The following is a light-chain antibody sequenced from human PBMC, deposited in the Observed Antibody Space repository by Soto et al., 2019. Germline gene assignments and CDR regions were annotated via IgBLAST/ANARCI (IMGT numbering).Light chain of an antibody. CDR2: GAS. CDR3: QQYGSSPSIT. J-gene: IGKJ5*01. CDR1: QNVYTN. V-gene: IGKV3-15*01. Sequence: IVMTQSPATLSVSPGERVTFSCRASQNVYTNLAWYQHKPGQAPRLLISGASTGATGIPARFSGSGSGTEFTLTINSLQSEDFAVYYCQQYGSSPSITFGQGTRLEIK.